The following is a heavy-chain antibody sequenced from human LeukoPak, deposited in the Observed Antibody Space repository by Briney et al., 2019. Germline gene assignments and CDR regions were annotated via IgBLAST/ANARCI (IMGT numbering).Heavy chain of an antibody. D-gene: IGHD6-19*01. CDR2: IYYSGST. CDR1: GGSIRSYY. J-gene: IGHJ5*02. V-gene: IGHV4-59*01. Sequence: SETLFLTCSVSGGSIRSYYWYWIRQPPGKGLEWIGYIYYSGSTNYNPSLKSRVSISVDTSKNQFSLKLRSVTAADTAVYYCATSSGWYERNTWGGWFDPWGQGTLVTVSS. CDR3: ATSSGWYERNTWGGWFDP.